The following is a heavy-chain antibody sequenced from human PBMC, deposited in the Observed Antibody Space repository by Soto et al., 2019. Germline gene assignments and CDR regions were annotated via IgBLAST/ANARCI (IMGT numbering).Heavy chain of an antibody. CDR1: GFTFGTYT. CDR2: IYGNGRDT. CDR3: ANDAPPDGDWVIDY. J-gene: IGHJ4*02. Sequence: EVHLLESGGDLVQPGGSLRLSCAASGFTFGTYTMNWVRQAPGKGLEWVSGIYGNGRDTFYADSVKGRFPISKDNSANTVYLQMNSLTVEDTAVNYCANDAPPDGDWVIDYWGQETLATVSS. V-gene: IGHV3-23*05. D-gene: IGHD2-21*02.